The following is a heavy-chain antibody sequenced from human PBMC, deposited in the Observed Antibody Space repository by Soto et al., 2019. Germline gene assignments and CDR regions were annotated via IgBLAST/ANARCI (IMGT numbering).Heavy chain of an antibody. CDR3: ERANGALAYYFDY. CDR2: IYHSGST. D-gene: IGHD2-8*01. V-gene: IGHV4-38-2*01. Sequence: SETLSLTCAVSAYSISSGYSWGWIRQSPGKGLEWIGSIYHSGSTYYNPSLKSRVTISLDTSKNQVSLKMSSVTAADTAVYYCERANGALAYYFDYWGQGIPVTVSS. J-gene: IGHJ4*02. CDR1: AYSISSGYS.